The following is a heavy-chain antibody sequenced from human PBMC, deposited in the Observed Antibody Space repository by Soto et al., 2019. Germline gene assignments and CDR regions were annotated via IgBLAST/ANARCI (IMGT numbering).Heavy chain of an antibody. V-gene: IGHV4-4*07. J-gene: IGHJ5*02. D-gene: IGHD1-1*01. CDR3: VRDGTKTLRDWFDP. CDR2: IYATGTT. CDR1: GASISGFY. Sequence: SETLSLTCTVSGASISGFYWSWIRKSAGKGLEWIGRIYATGTTDYNPSLKSRVMMPVDTSKKQFSLKLRSVTAADTAVYYCVRDGTKTLRDWFDPWGQGISVTV.